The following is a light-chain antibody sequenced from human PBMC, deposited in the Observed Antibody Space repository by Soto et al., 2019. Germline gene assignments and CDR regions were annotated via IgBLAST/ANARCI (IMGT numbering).Light chain of an antibody. Sequence: DLQMTESHATLSASVGDRVTITCRATQKIGSWLAWYQQKPWKAPKLLIYESSSLESGVPSRFSGGGSGTEFTLTISSLQPDDFATYYCQPYNSYPPWPFGQGTKVDIK. CDR2: ESS. J-gene: IGKJ1*01. V-gene: IGKV1-5*01. CDR3: QPYNSYPPWP. CDR1: QKIGSW.